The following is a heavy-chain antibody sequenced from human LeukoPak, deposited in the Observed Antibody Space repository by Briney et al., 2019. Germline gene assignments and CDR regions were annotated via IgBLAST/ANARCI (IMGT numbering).Heavy chain of an antibody. Sequence: GGSLRLSCAASGFTFSSYAMSWVRQAPGKGLEWVANIKQDGSEKYYVDSVKGRFTISRDNAKNSLYLQMNSLRAEDTAVYYCARDPRSGYDWSYWGQGTLVTVSS. CDR3: ARDPRSGYDWSY. V-gene: IGHV3-7*01. J-gene: IGHJ4*02. CDR2: IKQDGSEK. D-gene: IGHD5-12*01. CDR1: GFTFSSYA.